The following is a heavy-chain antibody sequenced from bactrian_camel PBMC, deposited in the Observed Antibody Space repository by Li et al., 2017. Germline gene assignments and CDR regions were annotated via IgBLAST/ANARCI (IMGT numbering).Heavy chain of an antibody. CDR1: DYLYGSSC. D-gene: IGHD5*01. CDR2: MYSGDGSS. CDR3: AAAPAPFGVAGCRRMTLVT. Sequence: VQLVESGGGSVQAGGSLRLSCQASDYLYGSSCVGWFRRAPGKEREAVAVMYSGDGSSSYADSVKGRFTIGPDNSKNTVYLQMNSLKPEDTAMYYCAAAPAPFGVAGCRRMTLVTGARGPRSPSP. J-gene: IGHJ6*01. V-gene: IGHV3S40*01.